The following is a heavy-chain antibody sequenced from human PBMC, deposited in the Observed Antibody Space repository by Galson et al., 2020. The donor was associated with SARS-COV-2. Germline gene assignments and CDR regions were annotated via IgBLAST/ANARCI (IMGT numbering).Heavy chain of an antibody. V-gene: IGHV4-30-4*08. CDR2: IIYSGST. Sequence: SETLSLTWTVSADSINNYYFFWSWLRQTPGMDLEWIGYIIYSGSTYYNPSLRSRLTISLDTSQRQFSLRLTSVTAADTAVYYCARGRVVGGTTDAFDMWGPGTTVTVSS. J-gene: IGHJ3*02. D-gene: IGHD2-2*01. CDR3: ARGRVVGGTTDAFDM. CDR1: ADSINNYYFF.